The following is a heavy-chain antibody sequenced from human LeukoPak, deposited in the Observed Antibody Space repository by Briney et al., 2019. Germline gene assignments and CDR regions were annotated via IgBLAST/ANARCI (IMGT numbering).Heavy chain of an antibody. CDR3: ARDLRRYCTNGVRYRRGFDY. J-gene: IGHJ4*02. CDR1: GYTFTSYA. D-gene: IGHD2-8*01. V-gene: IGHV1-18*01. CDR2: ISANNGNT. Sequence: ASVKVSCKASGYTFTSYAISWVRQAPGQGLEWMGWISANNGNTNYAQKLQGRVTMTIDTSTSTAYMELRSLRSDDTAVYYCARDLRRYCTNGVRYRRGFDYWGQGTLVTVSS.